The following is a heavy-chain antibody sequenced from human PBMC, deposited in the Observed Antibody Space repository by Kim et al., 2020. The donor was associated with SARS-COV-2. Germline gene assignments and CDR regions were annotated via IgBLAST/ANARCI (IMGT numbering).Heavy chain of an antibody. CDR2: T. D-gene: IGHD2-15*01. V-gene: IGHV3-53*05. Sequence: TNYADYVKGRFTISRDKSKNTVDLQMDSLRPEDTALYFCARIVFSAAANWGQGARVTVS. J-gene: IGHJ4*02. CDR3: ARIVFSAAAN.